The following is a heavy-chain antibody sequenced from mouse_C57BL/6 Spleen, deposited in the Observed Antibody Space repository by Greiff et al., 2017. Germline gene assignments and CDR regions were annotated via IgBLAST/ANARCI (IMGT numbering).Heavy chain of an antibody. V-gene: IGHV1-9*01. CDR3: ARLEGNYYGSSGAWVAY. CDR2: ILPGSGST. CDR1: GYTFTGYW. J-gene: IGHJ3*01. Sequence: VKLMESGAELMKPGASVKLSCKATGYTFTGYWIEWVKQRPGHGLEWIGEILPGSGSTNYHEKFKGKATFTADTSSNTADMQLSSLTTEDSAIYYCARLEGNYYGSSGAWVAYWGQGTLVTVSA. D-gene: IGHD1-1*01.